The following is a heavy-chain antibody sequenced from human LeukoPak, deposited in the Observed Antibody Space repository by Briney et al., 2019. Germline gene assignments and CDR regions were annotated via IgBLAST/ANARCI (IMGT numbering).Heavy chain of an antibody. V-gene: IGHV1-2*02. D-gene: IGHD3-22*01. CDR2: INPNSGGT. CDR1: GYTFTGYY. J-gene: IGHJ4*02. CDR3: ARDQLWGSSGPDY. Sequence: ASVKVSCKASGYTFTGYYMHWVRQAPGQGLEWMGWINPNSGGTNYAQKLQGRVTMTTDTSTSTAYMELRSLRSDDTAVYYCARDQLWGSSGPDYWGQGTLVTVSS.